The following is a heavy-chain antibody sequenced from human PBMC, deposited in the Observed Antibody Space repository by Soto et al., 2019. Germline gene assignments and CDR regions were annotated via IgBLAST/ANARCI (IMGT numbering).Heavy chain of an antibody. D-gene: IGHD1-26*01. J-gene: IGHJ4*02. CDR2: FSGASGNT. V-gene: IGHV3-23*01. Sequence: GGSLRLSCAASGFTFSSSVMSWVRQAPGKGLEWVSTFSGASGNTYYADSVKGRFTISRDNSKNTLYLQMNSLRAEDTALYYCASRRSHSFDCWGQGTLVTVSS. CDR3: ASRRSHSFDC. CDR1: GFTFSSSV.